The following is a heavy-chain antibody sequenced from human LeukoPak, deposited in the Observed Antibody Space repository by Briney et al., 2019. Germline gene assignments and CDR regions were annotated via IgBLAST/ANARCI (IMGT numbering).Heavy chain of an antibody. V-gene: IGHV4-34*01. CDR2: INHSGST. CDR1: GGSFSGYY. J-gene: IGHJ5*02. CDR3: AREDDFCWFDP. Sequence: SETLSLTCAVYGGSFSGYYWSWIRQPPGKGLEWIGEINHSGSTYYNPSLKSRVTISVDTSKNQFSLKLSSVTAADTAVYYCAREDDFCWFDPWGQGTLVTVSS. D-gene: IGHD3-3*01.